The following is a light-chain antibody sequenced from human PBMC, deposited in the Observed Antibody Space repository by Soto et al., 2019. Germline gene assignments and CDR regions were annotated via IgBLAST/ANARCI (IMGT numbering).Light chain of an antibody. J-gene: IGLJ2*01. CDR3: SSYTSSSIVV. Sequence: QSVLTQPASVSGSPGQSITISCTGTSSDVGGYNYVSWYQQHPGKAPTLMIYDVSNRPSGVSNRFSGSKSGNTASLTISGLQAEDEADYYCSSYTSSSIVVFGGGTKLTVL. CDR2: DVS. CDR1: SSDVGGYNY. V-gene: IGLV2-14*01.